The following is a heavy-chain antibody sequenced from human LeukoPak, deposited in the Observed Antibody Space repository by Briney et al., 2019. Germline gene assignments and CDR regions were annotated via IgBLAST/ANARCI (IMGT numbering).Heavy chain of an antibody. J-gene: IGHJ4*02. D-gene: IGHD1-26*01. CDR3: ARGEGLELISDY. CDR1: GYTFTGYY. Sequence: ASVTVSCKASGYTFTGYYMHWVRQAPGQGLEWMGWINPNSGGTNYAQKFQGRVTMTSDTSISTAYMELSRLRSDDTAAYYCARGEGLELISDYWGQGTLVTVSS. V-gene: IGHV1-2*02. CDR2: INPNSGGT.